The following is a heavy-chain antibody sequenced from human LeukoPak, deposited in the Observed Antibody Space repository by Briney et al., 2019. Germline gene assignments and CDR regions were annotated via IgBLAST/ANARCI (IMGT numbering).Heavy chain of an antibody. CDR1: GGSISSYY. V-gene: IGHV4-59*01. CDR3: ARGVYIAAAQYGY. J-gene: IGHJ4*02. D-gene: IGHD6-13*01. Sequence: SETLSLTCTVSGGSISSYYWSWIRQPPGKGLEWIGYIYYSGTTNYNPSLESRVTIAVDTSKNQFSLKLSSVTAADTAVYYCARGVYIAAAQYGYWGQGTLVTVSS. CDR2: IYYSGTT.